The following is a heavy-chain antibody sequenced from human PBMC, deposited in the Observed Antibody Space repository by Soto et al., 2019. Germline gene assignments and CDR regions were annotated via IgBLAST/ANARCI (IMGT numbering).Heavy chain of an antibody. CDR2: ISGSGGST. J-gene: IGHJ4*02. Sequence: GGSLRLSCAASGFTFSSYAMIWVRQAPGKGLEWVSAISGSGGSTYYADSVKGRFTISRDNSKNTLYLQMNNLRAEDTAVYYCAKSQIGAARYGDYWGQGTLVTVSS. V-gene: IGHV3-23*01. CDR3: AKSQIGAARYGDY. CDR1: GFTFSSYA. D-gene: IGHD6-13*01.